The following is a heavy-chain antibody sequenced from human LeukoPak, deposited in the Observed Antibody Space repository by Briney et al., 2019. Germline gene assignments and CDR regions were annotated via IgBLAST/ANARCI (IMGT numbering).Heavy chain of an antibody. J-gene: IGHJ5*02. Sequence: GASVKVSCKASGGTLSSYAISWVRQAPGQGLEWMGGIIPIFGTANYAQKFQGRVTITTDESTSTAFMELSSLRSEDTAVYYCARLRVVAATRWFDPWGQGTLVTVSS. CDR1: GGTLSSYA. V-gene: IGHV1-69*05. D-gene: IGHD2-15*01. CDR3: ARLRVVAATRWFDP. CDR2: IIPIFGTA.